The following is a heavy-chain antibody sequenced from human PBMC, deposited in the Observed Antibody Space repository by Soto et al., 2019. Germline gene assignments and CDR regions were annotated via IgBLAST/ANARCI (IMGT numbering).Heavy chain of an antibody. V-gene: IGHV2-5*02. Sequence: QITLKESGPTLVKPTQSLTLTCTFSGFSLNTDRMGVGWIRQPPGKALEWLALIYWDDDKRYSPSLKNRLTITKDTPQNQVVLTIINMDPVDTATYFCPHTISREYFIHWGRGTLVIVSS. D-gene: IGHD3-16*02. J-gene: IGHJ1*01. CDR3: PHTISREYFIH. CDR2: IYWDDDK. CDR1: GFSLNTDRMG.